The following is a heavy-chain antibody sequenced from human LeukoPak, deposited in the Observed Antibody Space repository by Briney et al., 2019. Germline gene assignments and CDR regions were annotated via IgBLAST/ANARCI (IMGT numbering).Heavy chain of an antibody. Sequence: GGSLRLSCAASGFTVSSNYMTWVRQAPGKGLEWVSVFYGGGSTDYADSVKGRFTISRHNSKNTLYLQMNSLRAEDTAVYYCAREARPENYYDSSGSLEDWGQGTLVTVSS. CDR3: AREARPENYYDSSGSLED. CDR1: GFTVSSNY. J-gene: IGHJ4*02. CDR2: FYGGGST. V-gene: IGHV3-53*01. D-gene: IGHD3-22*01.